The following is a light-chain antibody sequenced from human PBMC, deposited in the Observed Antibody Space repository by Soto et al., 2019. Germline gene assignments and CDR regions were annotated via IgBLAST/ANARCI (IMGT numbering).Light chain of an antibody. CDR1: QSVSSSY. J-gene: IGKJ2*01. CDR2: GAS. Sequence: IVLTQSPGTLSLSPGERATLSCRASQSVSSSYLAWYQQKPGQAPRLLIYGASSRATGIPYRFSGSGSGTDFTLTICRLEPEDFVVYCCQQYGSSPPYTFGQGTRLEIK. CDR3: QQYGSSPPYT. V-gene: IGKV3-20*01.